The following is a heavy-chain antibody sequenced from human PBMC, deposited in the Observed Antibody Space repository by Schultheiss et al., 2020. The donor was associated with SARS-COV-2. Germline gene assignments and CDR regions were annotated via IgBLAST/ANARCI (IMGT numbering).Heavy chain of an antibody. CDR3: ARDQEGYGLGSPF. CDR1: GFIFSTYW. J-gene: IGHJ4*02. CDR2: IKKDGSEI. V-gene: IGHV3-7*01. Sequence: GGSLRLSCAASGFIFSTYWMSWVRQAPGKGLEWVATIKKDGSEIYYLDSVEGRFTISRDNAKNSLFLQMNSLTDEDTAVYYCARDQEGYGLGSPFWGQGTLVTVSS. D-gene: IGHD3-10*01.